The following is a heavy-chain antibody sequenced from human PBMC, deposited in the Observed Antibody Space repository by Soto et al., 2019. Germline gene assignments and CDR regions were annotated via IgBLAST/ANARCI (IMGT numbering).Heavy chain of an antibody. D-gene: IGHD6-19*01. Sequence: GGSLRLSCAASGFTFSSYGMHWVRQAPGKGLEWVAVIWYDGSNKYYADSVKGRFTISRDNSKNTLYLQMNSLRAEDTAVYYCATSHSSGWYFDDWGQGSLVTVSS. J-gene: IGHJ4*02. V-gene: IGHV3-33*01. CDR3: ATSHSSGWYFDD. CDR2: IWYDGSNK. CDR1: GFTFSSYG.